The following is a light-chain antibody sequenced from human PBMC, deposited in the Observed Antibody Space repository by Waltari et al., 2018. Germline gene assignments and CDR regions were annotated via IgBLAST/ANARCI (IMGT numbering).Light chain of an antibody. CDR3: QHYVSLPAT. V-gene: IGKV3-20*01. CDR2: GAS. CDR1: QSVSRT. J-gene: IGKJ1*01. Sequence: EIVLTQPPGTLSSSPGERATLSCRASQSVSRTLAWYQQKPGQAPRLLIYGASTRATGIPERFSGGGSGTDFSLTISRLEPEDFAVYYCQHYVSLPATFGQGTKVEIK.